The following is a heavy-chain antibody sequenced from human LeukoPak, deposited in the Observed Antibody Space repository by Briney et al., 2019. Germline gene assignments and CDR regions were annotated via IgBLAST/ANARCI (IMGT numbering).Heavy chain of an antibody. CDR3: ARTYCSSTSCYNDYYYGMDV. CDR2: IKQDGSEK. Sequence: GSLRLFFAASGFTFSSYWMSLVRPAPGKGLEWVANIKQDGSEKYYVDSVKGRFTISRDNAKNSLYLQMNSLRAEDTAVYYCARTYCSSTSCYNDYYYGMDVWGQGTTVTVSS. V-gene: IGHV3-7*01. CDR1: GFTFSSYW. J-gene: IGHJ6*02. D-gene: IGHD2-2*02.